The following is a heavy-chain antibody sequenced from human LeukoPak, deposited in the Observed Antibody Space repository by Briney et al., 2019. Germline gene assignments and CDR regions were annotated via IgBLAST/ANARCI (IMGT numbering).Heavy chain of an antibody. D-gene: IGHD6-13*01. CDR3: ARNLGGSSWVFDY. Sequence: SETLSLTCTVSGGSISSYYWSWIRQPPGKGLEWIGYIYYSGSTNYNPSLKSRATISVDTSKNQFSLKLSSVTAADTAVYYCARNLGGSSWVFDYWGQGTLVTVSS. V-gene: IGHV4-59*01. J-gene: IGHJ4*02. CDR1: GGSISSYY. CDR2: IYYSGST.